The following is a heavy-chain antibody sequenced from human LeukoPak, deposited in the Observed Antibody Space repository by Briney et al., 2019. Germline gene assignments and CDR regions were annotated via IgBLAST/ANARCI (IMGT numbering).Heavy chain of an antibody. V-gene: IGHV3-48*01. J-gene: IGHJ3*02. CDR1: GFTFNTYS. D-gene: IGHD5-24*01. CDR3: ARDLNYAFDI. Sequence: GGSLRLSCAASGFTFNTYSMNWVRQAPGMGLEWVSYISSGSGAIYYADSVKGRFTISRDNAKNSIYLQMNSLRAEDTAVYYCARDLNYAFDIWGQGTRVTLSS. CDR2: ISSGSGAI.